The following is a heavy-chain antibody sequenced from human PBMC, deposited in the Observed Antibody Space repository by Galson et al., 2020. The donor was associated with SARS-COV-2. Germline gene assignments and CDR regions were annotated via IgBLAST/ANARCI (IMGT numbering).Heavy chain of an antibody. Sequence: SVKVSCKASGGTFSSYAIIWVRQAPGQGLEWMGGIIPILGIANYAQKFQGRVTITADKSTSTAYMELSSLRSEDTAVYYCARDELAPDFWSGYCFDPWGQGTLVTVSS. CDR1: GGTFSSYA. V-gene: IGHV1-69*10. J-gene: IGHJ5*02. CDR3: ARDELAPDFWSGYCFDP. D-gene: IGHD3-3*01. CDR2: IIPILGIA.